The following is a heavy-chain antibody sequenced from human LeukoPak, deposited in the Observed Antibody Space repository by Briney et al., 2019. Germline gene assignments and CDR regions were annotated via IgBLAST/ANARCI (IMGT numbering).Heavy chain of an antibody. CDR3: ARSGDYDILTGYYLGYFDY. Sequence: ASVKVSCKASGYTFTGYYIHWVRQAPGQGLEWMGWINPNSGGTNYAQKFQGRVTMTRDTSISTAYMELSRLRSDDTAVYYCARSGDYDILTGYYLGYFDYWRQGTLVTVSS. CDR1: GYTFTGYY. CDR2: INPNSGGT. D-gene: IGHD3-9*01. V-gene: IGHV1-2*02. J-gene: IGHJ4*02.